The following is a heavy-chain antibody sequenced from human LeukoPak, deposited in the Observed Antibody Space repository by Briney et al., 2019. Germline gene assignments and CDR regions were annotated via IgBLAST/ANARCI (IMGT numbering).Heavy chain of an antibody. CDR3: TTDSLGGDYDLGY. V-gene: IGHV3-23*01. Sequence: PGGSLRLFCAASGFTLSNFAMGWVRQAPGKGLQWVSLISANGGDTYYADSVKGRFTISTDNSKNTLYLQMNSLRAEDTAVYYCTTDSLGGDYDLGYWGQGTLVTVSS. CDR1: GFTLSNFA. D-gene: IGHD4-17*01. CDR2: ISANGGDT. J-gene: IGHJ4*02.